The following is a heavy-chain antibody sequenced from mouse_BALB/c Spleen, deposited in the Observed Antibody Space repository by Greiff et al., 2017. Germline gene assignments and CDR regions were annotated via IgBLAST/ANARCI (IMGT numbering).Heavy chain of an antibody. V-gene: IGHV1-14*01. CDR3: AREGFITTVERFAY. J-gene: IGHJ3*01. CDR2: INPYNDGT. CDR1: GYTFTSYV. D-gene: IGHD1-1*01. Sequence: VQLKQSGPELVKPGASVKMSCKASGYTFTSYVMHWVKQKPGQGLEWIGYINPYNDGTKYNEKFKGKATLTSDKSSSTAYMELSSLTSEDSAVYYCAREGFITTVERFAYWGQGTLVTVSA.